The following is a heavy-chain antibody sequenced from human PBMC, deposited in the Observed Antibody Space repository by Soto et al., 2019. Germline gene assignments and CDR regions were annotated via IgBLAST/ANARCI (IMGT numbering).Heavy chain of an antibody. CDR2: ISSSSSTI. CDR3: AIVRHGYYVNDAFDI. Sequence: EVQLVESGGGLVQPGGSLRLSCAASGFTFSSYSMNWVRQAPGKGLEWVSYISSSSSTIYYADSVKGRFTISRDNAKNSLYLQMNSLRDEDTAVYYCAIVRHGYYVNDAFDIWGQGTMVTGSS. J-gene: IGHJ3*02. D-gene: IGHD4-17*01. V-gene: IGHV3-48*02. CDR1: GFTFSSYS.